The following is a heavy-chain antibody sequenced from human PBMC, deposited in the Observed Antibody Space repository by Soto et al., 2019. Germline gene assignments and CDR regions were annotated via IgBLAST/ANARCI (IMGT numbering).Heavy chain of an antibody. J-gene: IGHJ6*02. CDR2: IIPFFGAA. CDR3: ARGDSTDCSNGVCSFFYNHDMDV. Sequence: SVKVSCKTSGGTFSTFGISWVRQAPGQGLEWMGGIIPFFGAAEYSQKFEDRITITADESTNTVYMDLRSLTSEDTAIYYCARGDSTDCSNGVCSFFYNHDMDVWGQGTTVTVSS. CDR1: GGTFSTFG. V-gene: IGHV1-69*13. D-gene: IGHD2-8*01.